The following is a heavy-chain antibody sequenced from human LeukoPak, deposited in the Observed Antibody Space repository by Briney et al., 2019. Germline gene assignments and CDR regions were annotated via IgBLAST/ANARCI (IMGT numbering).Heavy chain of an antibody. J-gene: IGHJ5*02. CDR3: ARGRVVVVVAARMANWFDP. CDR2: ISSSSSYI. CDR1: GLTFSSYS. D-gene: IGHD2-15*01. V-gene: IGHV3-21*01. Sequence: GGSLRLSCAASGLTFSSYSMNWVRQAPGKGLEWVSSISSSSSYIYYADSVKGRFTISRDNAKNSLYLQMNSLRAEDTAVYYCARGRVVVVVAARMANWFDPWGQGTLVTVSS.